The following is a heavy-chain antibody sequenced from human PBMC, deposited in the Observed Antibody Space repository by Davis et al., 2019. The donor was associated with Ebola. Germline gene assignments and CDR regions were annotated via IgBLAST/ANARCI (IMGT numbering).Heavy chain of an antibody. V-gene: IGHV3-53*01. CDR2: IYSGGST. CDR3: ARVVYSSGWYNY. Sequence: AGSLTLSCAASGFTVSSNYMSWVRQAPGKGLEWVSVIYSGGSTYSADSVKGRFTISRDNSKNTLYLQMNSLRAEDTAVYYCARVVYSSGWYNYWGQGTLVTVSS. D-gene: IGHD6-13*01. J-gene: IGHJ4*02. CDR1: GFTVSSNY.